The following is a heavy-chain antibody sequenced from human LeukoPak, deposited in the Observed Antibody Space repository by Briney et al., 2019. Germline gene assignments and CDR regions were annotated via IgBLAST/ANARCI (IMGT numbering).Heavy chain of an antibody. CDR2: ISYDGSNK. V-gene: IGHV3-30*04. CDR3: ARVYCSSTSCYHDHYGMDV. CDR1: GFTFSSYA. Sequence: GGSLRLSCAASGFTFSSYAMHWVRQAPGKGLEWVAVISYDGSNKYYADSVKGRFTISRDNSKNTLYLQMNSLRAEDTAVYYCARVYCSSTSCYHDHYGMDVWGQGTTVTVSS. D-gene: IGHD2-2*01. J-gene: IGHJ6*02.